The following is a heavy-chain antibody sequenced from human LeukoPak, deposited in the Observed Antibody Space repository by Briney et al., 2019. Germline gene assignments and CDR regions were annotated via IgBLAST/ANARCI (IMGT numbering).Heavy chain of an antibody. CDR2: IRYDGSNK. Sequence: GGSLRLSCAASGFTFSSYGMHWVRQAPGKGLEWVAFIRYDGSNKYYADSVKGRFTISRDNSKNTLYLQMNSLRAEDTAVYYCAKDQGGTYYYDSSGYEGYYFDYWGQGTLVTVSS. J-gene: IGHJ4*02. V-gene: IGHV3-30*02. D-gene: IGHD3-22*01. CDR1: GFTFSSYG. CDR3: AKDQGGTYYYDSSGYEGYYFDY.